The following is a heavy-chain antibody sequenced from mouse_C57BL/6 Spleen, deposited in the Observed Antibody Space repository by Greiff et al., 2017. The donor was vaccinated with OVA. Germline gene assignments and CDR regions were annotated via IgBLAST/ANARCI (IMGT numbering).Heavy chain of an antibody. Sequence: EVQGVESGEGLVKPGGSLKLSCAASGFTFSSYAMSWVRQTPEKRLEWVAYISSGGDYIYYADTVKGRFTLSRGNARNTLYLQMSSLKSDDTAMYYCTRDSPLIYDPFAYWGQGTLVTVSA. V-gene: IGHV5-9-1*02. D-gene: IGHD2-3*01. CDR2: ISSGGDYI. CDR1: GFTFSSYA. CDR3: TRDSPLIYDPFAY. J-gene: IGHJ3*01.